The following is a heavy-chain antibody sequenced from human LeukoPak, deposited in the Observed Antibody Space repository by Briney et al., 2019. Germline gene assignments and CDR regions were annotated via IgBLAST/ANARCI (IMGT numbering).Heavy chain of an antibody. CDR3: ARGRFFVVVPAATYYYYYMDV. J-gene: IGHJ6*03. Sequence: SVKVSCKASGGTFSSYAISWVRQAPGQGLEWMGGIIPVFGTANYAQKFQGRVTITADESTSTAYMELSSLRSEDTAVYYCARGRFFVVVPAATYYYYYMDVWGKGTTVTVSS. D-gene: IGHD2-2*01. CDR2: IIPVFGTA. V-gene: IGHV1-69*13. CDR1: GGTFSSYA.